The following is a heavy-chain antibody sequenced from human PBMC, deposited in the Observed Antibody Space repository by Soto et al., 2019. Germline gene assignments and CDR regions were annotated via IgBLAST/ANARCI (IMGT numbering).Heavy chain of an antibody. CDR1: GGTFSSYT. CDR3: ATAVLGYCSGGSCYNYYYYMDV. J-gene: IGHJ6*03. Sequence: SVKVSCKASGGTFSSYTISWVRQAPGQGLEWMGRIIPILGIANYAQKFQGRVTITADKSTSTAYMELSSLRSEDTAVYYCATAVLGYCSGGSCYNYYYYMDVWGKGTTVTVSS. D-gene: IGHD2-15*01. CDR2: IIPILGIA. V-gene: IGHV1-69*02.